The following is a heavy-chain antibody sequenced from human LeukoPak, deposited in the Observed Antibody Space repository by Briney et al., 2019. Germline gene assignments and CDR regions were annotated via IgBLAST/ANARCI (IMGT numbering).Heavy chain of an antibody. J-gene: IGHJ4*02. CDR2: IYPGDSDT. CDR3: ARAGYCSSTSCSVIDY. V-gene: IGHV5-51*01. Sequence: GESLKISCKGSGYSFTSYWIGWVRQMPGKGLEWMGIIYPGDSDTRYSPSFQGQVTISADKSISTAYLQWSSPKASDTAMYYCARAGYCSSTSCSVIDYWGQGTLVTVSS. D-gene: IGHD2-2*01. CDR1: GYSFTSYW.